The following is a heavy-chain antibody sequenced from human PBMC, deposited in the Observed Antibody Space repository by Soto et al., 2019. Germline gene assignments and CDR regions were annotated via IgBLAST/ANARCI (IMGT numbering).Heavy chain of an antibody. CDR3: AKIDCSSTSCYLVSAFDI. CDR1: RFTFSSYA. Sequence: EVQLLESGGGLVQPGGSLRLSCVASRFTFSSYAMSWVRQAPGKGLEWVSVISGSGGGTYYADSVKGRFTISRDNSKNTLYLKMNSLRAEDTAVYYCAKIDCSSTSCYLVSAFDIWGQGTMVTVSS. J-gene: IGHJ3*02. D-gene: IGHD2-2*01. CDR2: ISGSGGGT. V-gene: IGHV3-23*01.